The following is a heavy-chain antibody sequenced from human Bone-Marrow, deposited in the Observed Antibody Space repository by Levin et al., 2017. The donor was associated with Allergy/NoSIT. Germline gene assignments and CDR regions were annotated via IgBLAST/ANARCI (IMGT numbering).Heavy chain of an antibody. D-gene: IGHD3-22*01. CDR1: GFTFKDYV. J-gene: IGHJ6*02. Sequence: GESLKISCAASGFTFKDYVMYWVRQVPGKGLEWVSLISWDGASTYYADSVRGRFTISRDNSNSALYLQMNSLRVEDSAVYYCVKDLYDSSGYYRDYFDYYGMDVWGRGTTVTGSS. CDR2: ISWDGAST. V-gene: IGHV3-43D*03. CDR3: VKDLYDSSGYYRDYFDYYGMDV.